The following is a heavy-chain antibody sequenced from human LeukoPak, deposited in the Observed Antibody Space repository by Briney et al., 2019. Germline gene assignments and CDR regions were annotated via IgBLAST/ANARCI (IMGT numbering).Heavy chain of an antibody. J-gene: IGHJ4*02. CDR3: ARVSDSSGYYWDY. V-gene: IGHV1-69*13. CDR1: GYTFTGYY. D-gene: IGHD3-22*01. CDR2: IIAIFGTA. Sequence: GASVRVSCKASGYTFTGYYMHWVRQAPGQGVEWMGGIIAIFGTANYAERFQGRVTITADESTSTAYMELSSLRSEDTAVYYCARVSDSSGYYWDYWGQGTLVTVSS.